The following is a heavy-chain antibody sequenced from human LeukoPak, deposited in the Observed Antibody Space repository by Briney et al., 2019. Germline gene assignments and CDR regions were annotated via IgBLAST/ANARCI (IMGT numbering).Heavy chain of an antibody. J-gene: IGHJ4*02. V-gene: IGHV4-39*01. CDR3: ARSLYSSDFDY. Sequence: SETLSLTCTVSGGSISSCSYYWGWIRQPPGKGLEWIGSIYYSGSTYYNPSLKSRVTISVDTSKNQFSLKLSSVTAADTAVYYCARSLYSSDFDYWGQGTLVTVSS. CDR2: IYYSGST. D-gene: IGHD6-19*01. CDR1: GGSISSCSYY.